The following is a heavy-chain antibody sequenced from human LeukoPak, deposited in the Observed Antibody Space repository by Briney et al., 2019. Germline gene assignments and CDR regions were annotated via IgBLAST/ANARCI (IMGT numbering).Heavy chain of an antibody. V-gene: IGHV3-21*01. Sequence: GGSLRLSCAASGFTFSSYSMNWVRQAPGKGLEWVSSISSSSSYIYYADSVKGRFTISRDNAKNSLYLQMNSLRAEDTAVYYCATGNPPYGDYPGGYWGQGTLVTVSS. D-gene: IGHD4-17*01. CDR2: ISSSSSYI. CDR3: ATGNPPYGDYPGGY. CDR1: GFTFSSYS. J-gene: IGHJ4*02.